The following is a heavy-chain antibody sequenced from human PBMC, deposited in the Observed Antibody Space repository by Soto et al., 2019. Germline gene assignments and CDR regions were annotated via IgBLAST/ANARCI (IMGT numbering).Heavy chain of an antibody. V-gene: IGHV3-30-3*01. CDR2: ISYEGSNK. D-gene: IGHD6-13*01. Sequence: QVQLVESGGGVVQPGRSLRLSCAASGFTFSSYAMHWVRQAPGKGLEWVALISYEGSNKYYADSVKGRFTISTDNSKNTLYLPMNSLIAEDKAVYYCARDRAVGTSPFGMEVWGQGTTVTVSS. CDR3: ARDRAVGTSPFGMEV. CDR1: GFTFSSYA. J-gene: IGHJ6*02.